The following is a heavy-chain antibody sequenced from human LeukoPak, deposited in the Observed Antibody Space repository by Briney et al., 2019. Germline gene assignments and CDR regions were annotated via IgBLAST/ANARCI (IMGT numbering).Heavy chain of an antibody. CDR1: GYTFTSYD. J-gene: IGHJ6*02. V-gene: IGHV1-8*01. Sequence: GASVKGSCKASGYTFTSYDVNWVRQATGQWLEWMGWMNPNSGNTGLAQKFQGRVTLTRDTSLSTAYMELSNLRSDDTAVYYCARDEVVAAPNYFGMVVWGQGTTVSVSS. CDR3: ARDEVVAAPNYFGMVV. CDR2: MNPNSGNT. D-gene: IGHD2-15*01.